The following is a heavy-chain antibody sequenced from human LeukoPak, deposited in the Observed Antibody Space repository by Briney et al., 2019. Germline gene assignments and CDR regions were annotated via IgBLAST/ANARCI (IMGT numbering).Heavy chain of an antibody. CDR1: GGIFRNYG. D-gene: IGHD2-2*03. J-gene: IGHJ4*02. CDR2: VIPKFGIA. Sequence: ASVTVSCKASGGIFRNYGISWVRQAPGQGLEWMGGVIPKFGIANYAQNFRGRLTITADESTSTAYMELSSLKSEDTAVYRCATTPVDSSLIGYYFQYWGQGTLVTVSS. V-gene: IGHV1-69*01. CDR3: ATTPVDSSLIGYYFQY.